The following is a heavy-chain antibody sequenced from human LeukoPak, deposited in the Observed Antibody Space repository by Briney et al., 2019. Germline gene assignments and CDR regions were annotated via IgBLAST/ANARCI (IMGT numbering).Heavy chain of an antibody. CDR2: IIPIFGTA. Sequence: SVKVSCKASGGTFSSYAISWVRQAPGQGLEWMGGIIPIFGTANYAQKFQGRVTMTRDTSISTAYMELSRLRSDDTAVYYCAGETAYDFWSGSLDIWGQGTMVTVSS. V-gene: IGHV1-69*05. CDR3: AGETAYDFWSGSLDI. J-gene: IGHJ3*02. CDR1: GGTFSSYA. D-gene: IGHD3-3*01.